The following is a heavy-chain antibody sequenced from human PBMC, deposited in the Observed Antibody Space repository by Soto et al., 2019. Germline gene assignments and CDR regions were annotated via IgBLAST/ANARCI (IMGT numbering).Heavy chain of an antibody. CDR3: ARDIEGDDILTGYYRYYYYYGMDV. CDR1: GFTFSSYW. D-gene: IGHD3-9*01. J-gene: IGHJ6*02. V-gene: IGHV3-7*05. CDR2: IKQDGSEK. Sequence: GGSLRLSCAASGFTFSSYWMSWVRQAPGKGLEWVANIKQDGSEKYYVDSVKGRFTISRDNAKNSLYLQMNSLRAEDTAVYYCARDIEGDDILTGYYRYYYYYGMDVWGQGTTVTVSS.